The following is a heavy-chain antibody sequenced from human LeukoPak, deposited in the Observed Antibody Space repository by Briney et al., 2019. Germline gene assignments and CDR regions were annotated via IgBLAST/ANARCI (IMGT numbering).Heavy chain of an antibody. CDR2: IGASDGKT. J-gene: IGHJ4*02. CDR1: GLTFSNYA. CDR3: AKAVPKAVVTPSFDY. V-gene: IGHV3-23*01. D-gene: IGHD4-23*01. Sequence: GGSLRLSCVASGLTFSNYAMTWVRQGPGKGLEWVSAIGASDGKTYYADSVKGRFTTSRDNSKNTLYLQLNSLRVEDTAVYYCAKAVPKAVVTPSFDYWGQGTLVTVSS.